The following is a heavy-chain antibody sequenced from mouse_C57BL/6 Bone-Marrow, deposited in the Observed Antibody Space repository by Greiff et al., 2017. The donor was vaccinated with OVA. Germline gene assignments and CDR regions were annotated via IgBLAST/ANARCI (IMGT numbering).Heavy chain of an antibody. V-gene: IGHV1-52*01. J-gene: IGHJ3*01. CDR3: ARSGLRRWFAY. D-gene: IGHD2-4*01. CDR2: IDPSDSET. CDR1: GYTFTSYW. Sequence: VQLQQPGAELVRPGSSVKLSCKASGYTFTSYWMHWVKQRPIQGLEWIGNIDPSDSETHYNQKFKDKATLTVDKSSSTAYMQLSSLTSEDSAVYYCARSGLRRWFAYWGQGTLVTVSA.